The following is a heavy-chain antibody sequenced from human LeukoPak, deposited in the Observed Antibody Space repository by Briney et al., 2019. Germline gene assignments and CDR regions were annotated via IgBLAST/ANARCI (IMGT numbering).Heavy chain of an antibody. J-gene: IGHJ3*02. V-gene: IGHV4-59*01. CDR1: GGSIRTYY. CDR2: IYYSGST. D-gene: IGHD4-17*01. Sequence: PSETLSLTCTVSGGSIRTYYWSWIRRPTGKGLEWGGYIYYSGSTNYNPSLKSRVTISVDTSKNQFSLKLSSVTAADTAVYYCARGPLGDEFADAFDIWGQGTMVTVSS. CDR3: ARGPLGDEFADAFDI.